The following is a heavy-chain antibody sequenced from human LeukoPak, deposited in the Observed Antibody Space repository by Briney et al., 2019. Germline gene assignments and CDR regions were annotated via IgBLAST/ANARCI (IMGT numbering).Heavy chain of an antibody. J-gene: IGHJ4*02. Sequence: GGSLRLSCSDSRFTFSSYAMNWVRQAPGKGLEWVSSISSSSSYIYYADSVKGRFTISRDNAKNSLYLQMNSLRAEDTAVYYCARDLGGNSDYWGQGTLVTVSS. V-gene: IGHV3-21*01. D-gene: IGHD2-15*01. CDR1: RFTFSSYA. CDR2: ISSSSSYI. CDR3: ARDLGGNSDY.